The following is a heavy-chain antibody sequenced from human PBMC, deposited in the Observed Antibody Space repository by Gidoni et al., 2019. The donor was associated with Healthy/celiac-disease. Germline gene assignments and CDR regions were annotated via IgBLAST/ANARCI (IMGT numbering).Heavy chain of an antibody. CDR1: GGSFSGYY. Sequence: QVQLQQRGAGLLKPSETLSLTCAVYGGSFSGYYWSWIRQPPGKGLEWNVEINHSGSTNYNPSLKSRVTISVDTSKNQFSLKLSSVTAADTAVYYCAAANIVVVPAATRGYWFDPWGQGTLVTVSS. CDR3: AAANIVVVPAATRGYWFDP. D-gene: IGHD2-2*01. CDR2: INHSGST. V-gene: IGHV4-34*01. J-gene: IGHJ5*02.